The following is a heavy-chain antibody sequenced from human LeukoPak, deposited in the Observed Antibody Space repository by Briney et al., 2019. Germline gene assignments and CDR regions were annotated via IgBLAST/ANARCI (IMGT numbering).Heavy chain of an antibody. CDR1: GVSISSNY. D-gene: IGHD6-13*01. CDR2: IYYSGST. J-gene: IGHJ4*02. Sequence: KPSETLSLTCSVSGVSISSNYWSWIRQPPGKGLEWIGNIYYSGSTNYNPSLKSRVTISVDTSKNQFSLKLSSVTAADTAVYYCARVQQQLLPFDYWGRGILVTVSS. CDR3: ARVQQQLLPFDY. V-gene: IGHV4-59*01.